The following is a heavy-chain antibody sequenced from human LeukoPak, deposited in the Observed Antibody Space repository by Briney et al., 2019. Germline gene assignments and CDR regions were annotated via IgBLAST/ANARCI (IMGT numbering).Heavy chain of an antibody. CDR1: GFSFSSYV. D-gene: IGHD3-3*01. V-gene: IGHV3-23*01. Sequence: GGSLRLSCAASGFSFSSYVMSWVRQAPGKGLEWVSAISGSGGSTYYADSVKGRLTISRDNSKNTLYLQMNSLRAEDTAVYYCAKGLPGSGYYYFDYWGQGTQVTVSS. CDR3: AKGLPGSGYYYFDY. CDR2: ISGSGGST. J-gene: IGHJ4*02.